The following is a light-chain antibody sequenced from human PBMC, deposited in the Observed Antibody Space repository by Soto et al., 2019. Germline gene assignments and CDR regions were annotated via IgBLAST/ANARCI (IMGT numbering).Light chain of an antibody. V-gene: IGKV1-39*01. CDR1: QSISSY. CDR3: QQTYRPPHT. CDR2: AAS. J-gene: IGKJ2*01. Sequence: DIQMTQSPSSLSASVGDRVTITCRASQSISSYLNWYQQKPGKAPKLLIYAASSLQSGVPSRFSGSGSGTDFTLNISSLQTEDFATYYCQQTYRPPHTFGQGTKLEIK.